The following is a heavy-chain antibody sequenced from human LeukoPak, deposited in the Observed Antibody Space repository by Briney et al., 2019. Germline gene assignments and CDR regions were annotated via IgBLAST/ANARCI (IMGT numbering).Heavy chain of an antibody. V-gene: IGHV1-3*01. Sequence: ASVKVSCKASGYTFTSYAMHWVRQAPGQRLEWMGWINAGNGNTKYSQKFQGRVTITRDTSASTAYMELSSLRSEDTAVYYCARELSVGYYYGMDVWVKGTTVTVSS. CDR3: ARELSVGYYYGMDV. J-gene: IGHJ6*04. CDR1: GYTFTSYA. CDR2: INAGNGNT. D-gene: IGHD2-15*01.